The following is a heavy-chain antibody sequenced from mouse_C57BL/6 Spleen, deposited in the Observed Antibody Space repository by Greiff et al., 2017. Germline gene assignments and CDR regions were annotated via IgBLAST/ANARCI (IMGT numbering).Heavy chain of an antibody. J-gene: IGHJ3*01. V-gene: IGHV1-50*01. Sequence: QLQQPGAELVKPGASVKLSCKASGYTFTSYWMQWVKQRPGQGLEWIGEIDPSDSYTNYNQKFKGKATLTVDTSSSTAYMQLSSLTSEDSAVYYCASRGSNSWFAYWGQGTLVTVSA. CDR1: GYTFTSYW. D-gene: IGHD2-5*01. CDR2: IDPSDSYT. CDR3: ASRGSNSWFAY.